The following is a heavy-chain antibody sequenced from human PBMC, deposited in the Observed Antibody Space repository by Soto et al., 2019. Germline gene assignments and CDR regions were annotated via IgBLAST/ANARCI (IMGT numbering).Heavy chain of an antibody. CDR3: ARMSYFYDKWYFDL. D-gene: IGHD3-22*01. CDR2: VYYSGST. Sequence: QLQESGPGLVMPSQTLSLTCTVSGASINNNDYYWSWIRQTPGKGLEWIGYVYYSGSTDYIPSLKSRVSMSIDKSQNQFTLKLNSVTAADTATYYCARMSYFYDKWYFDLWARGTLVTVSS. V-gene: IGHV4-30-4*01. CDR1: GASINNNDYY. J-gene: IGHJ2*01.